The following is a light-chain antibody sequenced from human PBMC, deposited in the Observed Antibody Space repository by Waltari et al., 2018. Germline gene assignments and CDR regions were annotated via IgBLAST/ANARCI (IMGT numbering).Light chain of an antibody. CDR1: TSNIGNNY. V-gene: IGLV1-51*02. Sequence: QSVLTQPPSVSAAPGQKVTISCSGSTSNIGNNYVSWYQQFPGAAPKVLIDGDAKRATGIPDRFSGSKSGTSATLYITGLQTGDEADYYCGTWDNTLSAVFGGGTKVTVL. CDR2: GDA. CDR3: GTWDNTLSAV. J-gene: IGLJ2*01.